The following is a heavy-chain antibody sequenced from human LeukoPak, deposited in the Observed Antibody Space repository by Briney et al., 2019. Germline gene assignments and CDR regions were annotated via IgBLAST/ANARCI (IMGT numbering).Heavy chain of an antibody. V-gene: IGHV3-33*08. CDR2: IWYDGSNK. CDR3: ARDRIYYDTSGDVFDV. D-gene: IGHD3-22*01. CDR1: GFTFSSYS. Sequence: PGGSLRLSCAASGFTFSSYSMNWVRQAPGKGLEWVAIIWYDGSNKYYADSVKGRFTISRDNSKNTVFLQMNSLRAEDTAVYYCARDRIYYDTSGDVFDVWGQGTVVTVSS. J-gene: IGHJ3*01.